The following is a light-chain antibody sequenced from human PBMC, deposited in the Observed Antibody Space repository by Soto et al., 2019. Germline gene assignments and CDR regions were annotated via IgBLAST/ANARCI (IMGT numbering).Light chain of an antibody. V-gene: IGKV1-39*01. CDR3: QQTYSTPRT. CDR1: QTISSY. Sequence: DIQMTQSPSSLSASVGDRVTITCRTSQTISSYLNWYQQKPGKAPKLLIYAASSLQSGVPSRFSGSGSWTNFTLTISSLQPEDLAIYFCQQTYSTPRTFGQGTKVEIK. J-gene: IGKJ1*01. CDR2: AAS.